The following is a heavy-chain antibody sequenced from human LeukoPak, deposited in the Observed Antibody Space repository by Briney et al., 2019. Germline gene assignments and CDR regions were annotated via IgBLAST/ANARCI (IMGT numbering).Heavy chain of an antibody. D-gene: IGHD3-22*01. CDR3: ARDIDGYYYGTIGSFLWFDY. CDR2: IKQDGSEK. J-gene: IGHJ4*02. Sequence: GGSLRLSCAASGFTFSTYWMSWVRQAPGKGLEWVVNIKQDGSEKYYVDSVKGRFTITRDNAKNSLYLQMNSLRAEDTAVYYCARDIDGYYYGTIGSFLWFDYWGQGAQVTVSS. V-gene: IGHV3-7*01. CDR1: GFTFSTYW.